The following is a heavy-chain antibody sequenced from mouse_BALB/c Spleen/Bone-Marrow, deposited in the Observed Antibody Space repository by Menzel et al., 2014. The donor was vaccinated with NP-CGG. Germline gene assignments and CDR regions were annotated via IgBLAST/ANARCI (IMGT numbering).Heavy chain of an antibody. J-gene: IGHJ2*01. V-gene: IGHV1-7*01. D-gene: IGHD2-14*01. CDR1: GYTFTSYW. CDR3: ALYYRYDYFDY. Sequence: LVESGAELAKPGASVKMSCKASGYTFTSYWMHWVKQRPGQGLEWIGYINPSITNSAYNQKFKDKATLTADKSSSTAYMQLSSLTSGDSAVYYCALYYRYDYFDYWGQGTTLTVSS. CDR2: INPSITNS.